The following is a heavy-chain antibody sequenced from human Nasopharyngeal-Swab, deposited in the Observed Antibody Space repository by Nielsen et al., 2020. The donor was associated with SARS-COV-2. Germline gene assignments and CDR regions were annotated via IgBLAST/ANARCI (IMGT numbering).Heavy chain of an antibody. CDR3: ARDRVPLYSGSYSLYYYCMDV. D-gene: IGHD1-26*01. CDR2: IIPIFGTA. Sequence: WVRQAPGQGLEWMGGIIPIFGTANYAQKFQGRVTITADESTSTAYMELSSLRSEDTAVYYCARDRVPLYSGSYSLYYYCMDVWGKGTTVTVSS. V-gene: IGHV1-69*01. J-gene: IGHJ6*03.